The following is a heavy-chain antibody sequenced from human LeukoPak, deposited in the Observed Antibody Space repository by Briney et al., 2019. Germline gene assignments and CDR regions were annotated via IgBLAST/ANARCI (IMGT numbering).Heavy chain of an antibody. CDR2: IKSKTDGGTT. CDR3: TTDLGTYYHGSQRLIPIDY. D-gene: IGHD3-10*01. J-gene: IGHJ4*02. V-gene: IGHV3-15*07. Sequence: GGSLRLSCAASGFTFSNAWMNWVRQAPGKGLEWVGRIKSKTDGGTTDYAAPVKGRFTISRDDSKNTLYLQMNSLKTEDTAVYYCTTDLGTYYHGSQRLIPIDYWGQGTLVTVSS. CDR1: GFTFSNAW.